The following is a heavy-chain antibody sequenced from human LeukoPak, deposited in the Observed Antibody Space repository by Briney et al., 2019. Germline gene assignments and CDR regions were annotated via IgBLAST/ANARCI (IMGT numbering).Heavy chain of an antibody. CDR1: GYTFTGYY. D-gene: IGHD3-3*01. CDR2: INPNSGGT. CDR3: ARQFYDFWSGYYTRGFDY. J-gene: IGHJ4*02. Sequence: EASVKVSCKASGYTFTGYYMHWVRQAPGQGLEWMGWINPNSGGTNYAQKFQGRVTMTRDTSISTAYMELSRLRSDDTAVYYCARQFYDFWSGYYTRGFDYWGQGTLVTVSS. V-gene: IGHV1-2*02.